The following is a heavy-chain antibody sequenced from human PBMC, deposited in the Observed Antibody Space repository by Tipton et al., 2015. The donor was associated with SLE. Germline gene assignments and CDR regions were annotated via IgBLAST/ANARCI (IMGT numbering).Heavy chain of an antibody. J-gene: IGHJ6*03. CDR1: GYSFSSYG. D-gene: IGHD3-9*01. Sequence: QLVQSGAEVKKHGASVKVSCKASGYSFSSYGISWVRQAPGQGLEWMGWISAYNGNTNYAQKFQGRVTMTTDTSTSTAYMELKSLRSDDTAVYYCVLVITNYYYYYMDVWGKGTTVTVSS. CDR2: ISAYNGNT. CDR3: VLVITNYYYYYMDV. V-gene: IGHV1-18*01.